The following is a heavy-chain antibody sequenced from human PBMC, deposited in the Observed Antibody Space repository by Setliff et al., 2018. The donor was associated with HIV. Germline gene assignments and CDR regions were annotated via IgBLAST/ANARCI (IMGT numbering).Heavy chain of an antibody. Sequence: SETLSLTCTVSGGSISSASYYWSWIRQPAGKGLEWIGRIYTSGSTNYNPSLKSRVTISVDTSKNQFSLKLNSVTAADTAVYYCARQSITIFGVVISGFDPWGQGTLVTVSS. J-gene: IGHJ5*02. V-gene: IGHV4-61*02. CDR3: ARQSITIFGVVISGFDP. CDR2: IYTSGST. CDR1: GGSISSASYY. D-gene: IGHD3-3*01.